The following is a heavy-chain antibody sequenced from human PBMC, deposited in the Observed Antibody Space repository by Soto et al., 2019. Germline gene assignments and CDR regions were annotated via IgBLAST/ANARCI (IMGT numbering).Heavy chain of an antibody. CDR2: ISTDNGNT. CDR3: ARHQGITTFGVYSMYYYGIDV. J-gene: IGHJ6*02. CDR1: GYTFTSSG. Sequence: QVQLVQSGAEVKKPGASVKVSCKASGYTFTSSGISWVRQAPGQGLEWMGWISTDNGNTNYAQHLQGRVSMTTDTSTGTAYMDQRSLRSYDTAVYYCARHQGITTFGVYSMYYYGIDVGGQGTTVTVSS. V-gene: IGHV1-18*01. D-gene: IGHD3-3*01.